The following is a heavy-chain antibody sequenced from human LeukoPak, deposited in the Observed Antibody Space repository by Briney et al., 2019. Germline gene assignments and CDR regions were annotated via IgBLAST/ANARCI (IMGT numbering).Heavy chain of an antibody. D-gene: IGHD5-18*01. CDR3: ARQGYSYGHSPRYYCYYYMDV. CDR1: GYSISSGYY. V-gene: IGHV4-38-2*02. CDR2: IYHSGST. J-gene: IGHJ6*03. Sequence: SETLSLTCTVSGYSISSGYYWGWIRQPPGKGLEWIGSIYHSGSTYYNPSLKSRVTISVDTSKNQFSLKLSSVTAADTAVYYCARQGYSYGHSPRYYCYYYMDVWGKGTTVTVSS.